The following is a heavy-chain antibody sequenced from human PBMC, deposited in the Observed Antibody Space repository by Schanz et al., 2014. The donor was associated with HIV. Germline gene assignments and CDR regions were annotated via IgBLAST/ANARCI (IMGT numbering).Heavy chain of an antibody. Sequence: QVQLVQSGAEVQKPGASVKVSCKASGYSFTSYAISWVRQAPGQGLEWMGGIIPIFGTTNYAQKFQGRVTITADESTSTAYMELSSLRSEDTAVYYCASGRFDTVIWWGDAFLIWGRGTMVTVSS. D-gene: IGHD5-18*01. J-gene: IGHJ3*02. CDR3: ASGRFDTVIWWGDAFLI. CDR2: IIPIFGTT. CDR1: GYSFTSYA. V-gene: IGHV1-69*01.